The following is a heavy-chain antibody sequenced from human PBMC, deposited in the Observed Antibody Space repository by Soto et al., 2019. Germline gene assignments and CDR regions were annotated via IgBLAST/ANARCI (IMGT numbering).Heavy chain of an antibody. Sequence: QEQLVESGGGLVKPGGSLRLSCEASGFTFRDYYMSWIRQAPGKGLEWISYISSGGSSKFYTESVKGRFTISRDIAKNSLYLQMDGLIVEDTGVYFCARRGPLNNIDVVPDYFGLDVWGQGTTVTVSS. CDR3: ARRGPLNNIDVVPDYFGLDV. D-gene: IGHD2-15*01. J-gene: IGHJ6*02. CDR2: ISSGGSSK. CDR1: GFTFRDYY. V-gene: IGHV3-11*01.